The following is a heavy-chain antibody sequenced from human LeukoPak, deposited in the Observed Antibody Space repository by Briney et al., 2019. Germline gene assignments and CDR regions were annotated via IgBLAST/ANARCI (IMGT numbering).Heavy chain of an antibody. V-gene: IGHV1-18*01. Sequence: GASVKVSCKASGGTFSNYAITWVRQAPGQGLEWMGWISAYNGNTNYAQKLQGRVTMTTDTSTSTAYMELRSLRSDDTAVYYCARDRVVRGSYPYDYWGQGTLVTASS. CDR2: ISAYNGNT. CDR3: ARDRVVRGSYPYDY. J-gene: IGHJ4*02. D-gene: IGHD1-26*01. CDR1: GGTFSNYA.